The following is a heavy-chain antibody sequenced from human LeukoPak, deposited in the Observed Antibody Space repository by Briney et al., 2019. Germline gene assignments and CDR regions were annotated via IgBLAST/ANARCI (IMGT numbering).Heavy chain of an antibody. J-gene: IGHJ6*02. D-gene: IGHD3-22*01. CDR1: GYTFTSYD. Sequence: ASVKVSCKASGYTFTSYDINWVRQATGQGLEWMGWMNPNSGNTGYAQKFQGRVTMTRNTSMSTAYMELSSLRSEDTAVYYCARSPYYYDSRRTYYYYYGMDVWGQGTTVTVSS. CDR3: ARSPYYYDSRRTYYYYYGMDV. CDR2: MNPNSGNT. V-gene: IGHV1-8*02.